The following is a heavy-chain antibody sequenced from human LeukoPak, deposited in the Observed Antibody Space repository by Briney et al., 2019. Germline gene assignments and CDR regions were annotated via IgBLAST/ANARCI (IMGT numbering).Heavy chain of an antibody. J-gene: IGHJ4*02. Sequence: GGSLRLSCVASGLPIADFAMHRVRQAPGKGLVWVSRINSDGSSTIYADSVKGRFTISRDNSKNTLYLQMNSLRGEDTAVYYCARGSSTVTSKTTFDYWGQGTLVTVSS. D-gene: IGHD4-17*01. CDR1: GLPIADFA. V-gene: IGHV3-74*01. CDR3: ARGSSTVTSKTTFDY. CDR2: INSDGSST.